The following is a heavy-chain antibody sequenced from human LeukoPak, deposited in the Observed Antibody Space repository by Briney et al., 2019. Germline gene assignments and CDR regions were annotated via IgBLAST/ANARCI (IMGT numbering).Heavy chain of an antibody. Sequence: GGSLRLSCAASGFTFSSYGMHWVRQAPGKGLEWVAVISYDGSNKDHADSVKGRFTIPRDNSKNTLYLQMNSLRAEDTAVYYCAKDRAAAGSIVYFQHWGQGTLVTVSS. CDR3: AKDRAAAGSIVYFQH. D-gene: IGHD6-13*01. V-gene: IGHV3-30*18. CDR2: ISYDGSNK. CDR1: GFTFSSYG. J-gene: IGHJ1*01.